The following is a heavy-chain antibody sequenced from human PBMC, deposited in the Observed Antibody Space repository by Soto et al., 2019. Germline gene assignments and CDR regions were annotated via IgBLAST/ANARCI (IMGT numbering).Heavy chain of an antibody. D-gene: IGHD3-10*01. CDR2: ITDTGGDA. CDR3: ARGSTDSYPGSRIFDF. CDR1: GLTFGSRA. Sequence: GGSLRLSCVASGLTFGSRAMSWVRQAPGEGLQWVSTITDTGGDAKYADSVKGRFVISRDNSKKTLYLQMTSLTAEDSAMYYCARGSTDSYPGSRIFDFWGRGTLVTVSS. V-gene: IGHV3-23*01. J-gene: IGHJ4*02.